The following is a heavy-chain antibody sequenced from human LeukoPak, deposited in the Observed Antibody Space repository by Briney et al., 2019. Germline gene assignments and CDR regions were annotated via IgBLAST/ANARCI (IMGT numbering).Heavy chain of an antibody. Sequence: GASVKVSCKLSGNTLRELPIQWVRQAGGKGLEWMAGFDPENAEIVYAQNFQGRVTMTEDTSTNTAYMELTSLTSDDTALYYCATGGSIFGSGFDFWGRGTQVTVSS. V-gene: IGHV1-24*01. CDR1: GNTLRELP. J-gene: IGHJ4*02. CDR2: FDPENAEI. D-gene: IGHD3-3*01. CDR3: ATGGSIFGSGFDF.